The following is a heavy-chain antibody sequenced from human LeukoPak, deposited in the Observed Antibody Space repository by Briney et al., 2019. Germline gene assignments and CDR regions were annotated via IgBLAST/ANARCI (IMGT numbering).Heavy chain of an antibody. V-gene: IGHV1-2*02. D-gene: IGHD1-26*01. CDR3: ARPPGSYDPFDY. CDR2: INPNSGGT. CDR1: GGTFSSYA. Sequence: ASVKASCKASGGTFSSYAISWVRQAPGQGLEWMGWINPNSGGTNYAQKFQGRVTMTRDTSISTAYMELSRLRSDDTAVYYCARPPGSYDPFDYWGQGTLVTVSS. J-gene: IGHJ4*02.